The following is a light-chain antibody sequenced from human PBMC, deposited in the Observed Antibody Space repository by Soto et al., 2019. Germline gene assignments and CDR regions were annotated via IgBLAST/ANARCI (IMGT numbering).Light chain of an antibody. J-gene: IGKJ2*01. V-gene: IGKV3-20*01. CDR3: QQYGYLVVT. CDR1: QSVRNNS. CDR2: GSS. Sequence: EIVLTQSPGTLSLSPGERAILSCRASQSVRNNSLAWYRQQPGQAPRLLIFGSSSRATGIPDRFSGSGSGTDFTLTISRLQPEDSAVYICQQYGYLVVTFGQGTKLEI.